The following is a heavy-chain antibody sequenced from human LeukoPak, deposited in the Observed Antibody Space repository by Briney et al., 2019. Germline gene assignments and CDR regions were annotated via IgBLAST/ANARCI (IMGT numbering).Heavy chain of an antibody. J-gene: IGHJ4*02. Sequence: ASVTVSCKASGYIFTSYVLHWVRQAPGQGLEWMGWINTNTGNPTYAQGFTGRFVFSLDTSVSTAYLQISSLKADDTAMYYCARGDYETHGYQTRWGQGTLVTVSS. CDR1: GYIFTSYV. D-gene: IGHD3-22*01. V-gene: IGHV7-4-1*02. CDR2: INTNTGNP. CDR3: ARGDYETHGYQTR.